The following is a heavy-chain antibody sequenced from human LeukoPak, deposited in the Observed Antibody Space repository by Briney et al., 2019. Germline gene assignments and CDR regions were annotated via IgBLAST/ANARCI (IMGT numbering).Heavy chain of an antibody. CDR2: VNEDGSEK. CDR1: GFTFTNNW. D-gene: IGHD5-24*01. Sequence: GGSLRLSCAASGFTFTNNWMTWFRQAPGKGLEWVANVNEDGSEKNYVDSVKGRFTISRDNAKNSVYLQMNNLRVEETAVYYCARGRGRIDPWGQGTLVTVSS. V-gene: IGHV3-7*01. CDR3: ARGRGRIDP. J-gene: IGHJ5*02.